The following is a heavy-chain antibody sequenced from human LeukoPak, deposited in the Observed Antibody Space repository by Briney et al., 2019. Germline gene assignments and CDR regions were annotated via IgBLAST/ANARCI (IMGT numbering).Heavy chain of an antibody. CDR3: ARSYYDFWSGYIPLGY. V-gene: IGHV4-39*01. D-gene: IGHD3-3*01. CDR2: IYYSGST. CDR1: GGSISSSSYY. J-gene: IGHJ4*02. Sequence: SETLSLTCTVSGGSISSSSYYWGWIRQPPGKGVEWIGSIYYSGSTYYNPSLKSRVTISVHTSKNQFTLKLSSVTAADTAVYYCARSYYDFWSGYIPLGYWGQGTLVTVSS.